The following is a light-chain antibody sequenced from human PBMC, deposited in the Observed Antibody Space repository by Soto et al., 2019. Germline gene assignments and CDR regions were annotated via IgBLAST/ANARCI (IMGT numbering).Light chain of an antibody. CDR3: CSYAGSSTYV. V-gene: IGLV2-23*02. Sequence: QSALTQPASVSGSPGQSITISCTGTSSDVGSYNIVSWYQQHPGKASKLMIYEVSKRPSGVSNRFSGSKSGNTASLTTSGLQAEDEADYYCCSYAGSSTYVFGTGTKVTVL. CDR2: EVS. CDR1: SSDVGSYNI. J-gene: IGLJ1*01.